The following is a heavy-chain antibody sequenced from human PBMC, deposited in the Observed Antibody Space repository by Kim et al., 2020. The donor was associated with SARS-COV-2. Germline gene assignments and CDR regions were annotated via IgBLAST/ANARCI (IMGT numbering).Heavy chain of an antibody. J-gene: IGHJ6*02. V-gene: IGHV1-3*01. CDR3: APSKDHPEGDYNYGMDV. CDR1: GYTFTTYA. D-gene: IGHD2-15*01. Sequence: ASVKVSCKASGYTFTTYAMHWVRQAPGQRLEWMGWLNAGNGNTKYSQNFQGRVTITRDTSASTAYMELSSLRSEDTAVYYCAPSKDHPEGDYNYGMDVWGQGTTVTVSS. CDR2: LNAGNGNT.